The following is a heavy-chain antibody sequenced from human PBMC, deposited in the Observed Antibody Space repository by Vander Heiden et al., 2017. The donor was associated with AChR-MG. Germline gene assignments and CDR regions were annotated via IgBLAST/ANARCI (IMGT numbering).Heavy chain of an antibody. J-gene: IGHJ6*03. V-gene: IGHV1-69*01. CDR1: GGTFSSYA. CDR2: IIPIFGTA. Sequence: QVQLVQSGAEVKKPGSSVKVSCKASGGTFSSYASSWVQQAPGQGLEWMGGIIPIFGTANYAQKFQGRVTITTDESTSTAYMELSSLRSEDTAVYYCARVAGSRYYYYYMDVWGKGTTVTVSS. CDR3: ARVAGSRYYYYYMDV. D-gene: IGHD6-25*01.